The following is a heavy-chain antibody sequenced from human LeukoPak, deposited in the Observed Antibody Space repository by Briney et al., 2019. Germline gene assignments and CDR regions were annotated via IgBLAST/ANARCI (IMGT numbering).Heavy chain of an antibody. D-gene: IGHD2-2*01. J-gene: IGHJ6*03. CDR3: ARGAGMSPAATAYYYYMDV. Sequence: SETLSLTCAVYGGSFSGYYWSWIRQPPGKGPEWIGEINHSGSTNYNPSLKSRVTISVDTSKNQFSLKLSSVTAADTAVYYCARGAGMSPAATAYYYYMDVWGKGTTVTVSS. CDR2: INHSGST. CDR1: GGSFSGYY. V-gene: IGHV4-34*01.